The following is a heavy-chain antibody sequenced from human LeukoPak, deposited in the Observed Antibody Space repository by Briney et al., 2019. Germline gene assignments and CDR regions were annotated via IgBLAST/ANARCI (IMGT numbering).Heavy chain of an antibody. CDR3: ARVDCGGDCSLFDL. J-gene: IGHJ5*02. Sequence: PGGSLRLSCAASGLTFSNAWLTWVRQGPGKGLEWVGRVKSKTDGGTTDYAAPVKDRFIISRDDSKNTLYLQMKSLKTEDTAVYYCARVDCGGDCSLFDLWGRGTLVTVSS. D-gene: IGHD2-21*02. V-gene: IGHV3-15*01. CDR2: VKSKTDGGTT. CDR1: GLTFSNAW.